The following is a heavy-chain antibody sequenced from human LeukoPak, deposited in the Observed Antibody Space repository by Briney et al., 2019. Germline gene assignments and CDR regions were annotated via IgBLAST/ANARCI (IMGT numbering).Heavy chain of an antibody. J-gene: IGHJ4*02. CDR2: IDHSGSS. Sequence: SETLSLTCAVYGGSFSGYYWSWVRQPPGKGLDWIGEIDHSGSSNYNPSLKSRVTISVDTSKNQFSLKLSSVTAADTAVYYCASLGRITMVRGASDYWGQGTLVTVSS. CDR1: GGSFSGYY. V-gene: IGHV4-34*01. CDR3: ASLGRITMVRGASDY. D-gene: IGHD3-10*01.